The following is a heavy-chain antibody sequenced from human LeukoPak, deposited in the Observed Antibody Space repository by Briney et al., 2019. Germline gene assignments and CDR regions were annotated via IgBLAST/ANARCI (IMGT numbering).Heavy chain of an antibody. V-gene: IGHV4-59*08. CDR1: GDSISNYY. Sequence: SETLSLTCTVSGDSISNYYWSWIRQPPGKGLEWIGYIYYSGSTNYNPSLKSRVTISVDTSKNQFSLKLSSVTAADTAVYYCARHLTKTGPPGYYGMDVWGQGTTVTVSS. J-gene: IGHJ6*02. D-gene: IGHD1-1*01. CDR2: IYYSGST. CDR3: ARHLTKTGPPGYYGMDV.